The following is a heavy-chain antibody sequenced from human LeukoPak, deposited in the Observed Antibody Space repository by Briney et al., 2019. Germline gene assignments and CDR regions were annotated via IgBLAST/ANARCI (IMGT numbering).Heavy chain of an antibody. CDR1: GYTFTGYY. CDR2: INPNSGGT. J-gene: IGHJ4*02. Sequence: GASVKVSCKASGYTFTGYYMHWVRQAPGQGLEWMGWINPNSGGTNYAQKFQGRVTMTRDTSISTAYMELSRLRSDDTAVYYCARVLHYDILTGYAWRGSDFDYWGQGTLVTVSS. CDR3: ARVLHYDILTGYAWRGSDFDY. V-gene: IGHV1-2*02. D-gene: IGHD3-9*01.